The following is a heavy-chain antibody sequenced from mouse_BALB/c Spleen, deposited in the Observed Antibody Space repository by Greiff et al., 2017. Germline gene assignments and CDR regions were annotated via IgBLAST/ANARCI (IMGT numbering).Heavy chain of an antibody. CDR1: GFNIKDYY. CDR2: IDPENGNT. V-gene: IGHV14-1*02. CDR3: ACHYCGYEAVAY. Sequence: VQLQQSGAELVRPGASVKLSCKASGFNIKDYYMHWVKQRPEQGLEWIGWIDPENGNTIYDAKFQGKASITADTSSNTAYLQLSSLTSEDTAVYYCACHYCGYEAVAYWGQGTTLTVSS. D-gene: IGHD1-2*01. J-gene: IGHJ2*01.